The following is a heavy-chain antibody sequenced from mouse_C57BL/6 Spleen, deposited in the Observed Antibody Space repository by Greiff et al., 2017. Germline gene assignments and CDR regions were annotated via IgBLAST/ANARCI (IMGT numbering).Heavy chain of an antibody. CDR2: ILPGTGST. CDR3: ASGSSYYYAMDY. CDR1: GYTFTGYW. J-gene: IGHJ4*01. D-gene: IGHD1-1*01. Sequence: VKLQESGAELMKPGASVTLSCKATGYTFTGYWIEWVKQRPGHGLEWIGEILPGTGSTTYNEKFKGKATFTADTSSNTAYMQLSSLTAEDSATYYGASGSSYYYAMDYWGQGTSVTVSS. V-gene: IGHV1-9*01.